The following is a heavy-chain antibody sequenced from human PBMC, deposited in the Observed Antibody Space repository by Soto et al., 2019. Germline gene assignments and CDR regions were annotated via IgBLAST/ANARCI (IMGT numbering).Heavy chain of an antibody. Sequence: ASVKVSCKASGYTFTSYYMHWVRQAPGQGLEWMGIINPSGGSTSYAQKFQGRVTMTRDTSTSTVYMELSSLRSEDTAVYYCARGTGYYDILTGYYHNWFDPWGQGTQVTVSS. CDR2: INPSGGST. V-gene: IGHV1-46*01. CDR3: ARGTGYYDILTGYYHNWFDP. J-gene: IGHJ5*02. D-gene: IGHD3-9*01. CDR1: GYTFTSYY.